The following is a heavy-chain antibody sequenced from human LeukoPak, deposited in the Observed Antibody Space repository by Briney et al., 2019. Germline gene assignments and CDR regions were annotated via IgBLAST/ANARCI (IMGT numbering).Heavy chain of an antibody. V-gene: IGHV4-34*01. CDR3: ARRLWGGYQPAGDAFDI. CDR2: INHSGST. Sequence: PSETLSLTCAVYGGSFSGYYWSWIRQPPGKGLEWIGEINHSGSTNYNPSLKSRVTISVDTSKNQFSLKLSSVTAADTAVYYCARRLWGGYQPAGDAFDIWGQGTMVTVSS. D-gene: IGHD2-2*01. CDR1: GGSFSGYY. J-gene: IGHJ3*02.